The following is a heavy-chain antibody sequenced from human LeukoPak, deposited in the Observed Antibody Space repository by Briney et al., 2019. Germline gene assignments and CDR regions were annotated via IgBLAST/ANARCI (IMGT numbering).Heavy chain of an antibody. Sequence: ASVKVSCKASGYTFTGYYMHWVRQAPGQGLEWMGWINPNSGGTNYAQKFQGRVTMTRDTSITTAHMELSRLSSDDTAVYYCARHPGKVTNDWYFDLWGRGTLVTVSS. V-gene: IGHV1-2*02. CDR1: GYTFTGYY. J-gene: IGHJ2*01. CDR2: INPNSGGT. D-gene: IGHD4-23*01. CDR3: ARHPGKVTNDWYFDL.